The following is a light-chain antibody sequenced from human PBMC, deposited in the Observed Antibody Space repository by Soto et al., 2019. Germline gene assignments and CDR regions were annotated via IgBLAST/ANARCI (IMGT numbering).Light chain of an antibody. CDR3: CSYTGSYTLV. CDR2: EVS. V-gene: IGLV2-14*01. J-gene: IGLJ1*01. CDR1: SSDVGNYKY. Sequence: QSALTQPASVSGSPGQSITISCTGTSSDVGNYKYVAWYQQHPGKAPKLMIYEVSARPSEVSNRFSGSKSGNTASLTISGLQAEDEADYYCCSYTGSYTLVFGTGTKLTVL.